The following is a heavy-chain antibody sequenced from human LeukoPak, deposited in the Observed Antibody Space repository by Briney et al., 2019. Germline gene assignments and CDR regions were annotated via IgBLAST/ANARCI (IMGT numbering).Heavy chain of an antibody. CDR3: ARVECSGGSCHSGGWYFDL. CDR1: GGSISSYY. V-gene: IGHV4-59*01. CDR2: IFYSGST. J-gene: IGHJ2*01. Sequence: KPSETLSLTCTVSGGSISSYYWSWIRQPPGKGLEWIGYIFYSGSTNYNPSLKSRVTMSADTSKNQFSLKLTSVTAADTAVYYCARVECSGGSCHSGGWYFDLWGRGTLVTVSS. D-gene: IGHD2-15*01.